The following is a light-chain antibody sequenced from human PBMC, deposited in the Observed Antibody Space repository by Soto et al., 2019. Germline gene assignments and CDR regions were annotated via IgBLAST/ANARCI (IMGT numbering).Light chain of an antibody. J-gene: IGKJ2*01. Sequence: EIVLTQSPGTLSLSPGERATLSCRASQSVRSNYLAWYQQKPGQAPSLLICGASSRATGIPDRFSGSGSWTYFTLTISRLETEDFAVYYWQHYGSSAYTFGQGTTVEIK. CDR2: GAS. V-gene: IGKV3-20*01. CDR1: QSVRSNY. CDR3: QHYGSSAYT.